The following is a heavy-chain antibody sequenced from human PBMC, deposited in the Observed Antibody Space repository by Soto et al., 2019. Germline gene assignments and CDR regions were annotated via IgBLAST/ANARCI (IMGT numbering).Heavy chain of an antibody. J-gene: IGHJ6*02. CDR1: GFTFSSYS. V-gene: IGHV3-21*01. D-gene: IGHD7-27*01. Sequence: GGSLRLSCAASGFTFSSYSMNWVRQAPGKGLEWASSISSSSSYIYYADSVKGRFTISRDNAKNSLYLQMNSLRAEDTAVYYCARDLGPEDYGMEVWGQGTTVTVSS. CDR2: ISSSSSYI. CDR3: ARDLGPEDYGMEV.